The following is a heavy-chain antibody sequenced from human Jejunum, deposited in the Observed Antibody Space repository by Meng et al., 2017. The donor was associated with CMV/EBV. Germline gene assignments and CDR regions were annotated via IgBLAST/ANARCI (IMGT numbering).Heavy chain of an antibody. J-gene: IGHJ5*02. D-gene: IGHD2-2*01. CDR3: ARDYCSSTSCYSRNNWFDP. CDR1: FSSYT. V-gene: IGHV1-69*08. Sequence: FSSYTSSWVRQAPGQGLEWMGRIIPILGEANYAQKFQGRVTITADKSTSTAYMELSSLRSEDTAVYYCARDYCSSTSCYSRNNWFDPWGQGTLVTVSS. CDR2: IIPILGEA.